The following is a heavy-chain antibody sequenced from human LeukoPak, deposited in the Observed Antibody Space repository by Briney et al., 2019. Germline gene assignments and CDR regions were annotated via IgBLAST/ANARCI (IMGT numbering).Heavy chain of an antibody. CDR1: GGSISSYY. V-gene: IGHV4-59*12. Sequence: SETLSLTCTVSGGSISSYYWSWIRQPPGKGLEWIGYIYYSGSTNYNPSLKSRVTISVDTSKNHFSLKLSSVTAADTAVYYCARDRGRWPHYAFDIWGHGTMVIVSS. J-gene: IGHJ3*02. D-gene: IGHD3-10*01. CDR3: ARDRGRWPHYAFDI. CDR2: IYYSGST.